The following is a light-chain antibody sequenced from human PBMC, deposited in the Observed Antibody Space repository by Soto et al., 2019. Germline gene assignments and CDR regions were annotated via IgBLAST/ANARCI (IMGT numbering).Light chain of an antibody. V-gene: IGLV1-40*01. J-gene: IGLJ3*02. CDR2: NNN. CDR1: DSNIGAGFD. Sequence: QAVVTQPPSLSGAPGQRVTISCSGNDSNIGAGFDVHWYQQLPGRAPKLLIFNNNDRPSGVPDRFSGSKSGTSASLAITGLQAEDEANYYCQSYDSSLSGSRVFGGGTKLTVL. CDR3: QSYDSSLSGSRV.